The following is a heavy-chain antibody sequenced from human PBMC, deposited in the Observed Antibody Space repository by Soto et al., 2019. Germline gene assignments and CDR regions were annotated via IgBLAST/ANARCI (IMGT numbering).Heavy chain of an antibody. J-gene: IGHJ6*02. D-gene: IGHD2-21*01. CDR3: AKAGWGGDYYYGLDV. CDR2: VTFDGSRT. Sequence: GGSLRLSCTASGFNFNNYAMHWVRQAPGKGLEWVAVVTFDGSRTYYADSVKGRFTISRDSSNNTVSLQMNSLTNEDTAVYYCAKAGWGGDYYYGLDVWGQGTTVTVSS. V-gene: IGHV3-30*18. CDR1: GFNFNNYA.